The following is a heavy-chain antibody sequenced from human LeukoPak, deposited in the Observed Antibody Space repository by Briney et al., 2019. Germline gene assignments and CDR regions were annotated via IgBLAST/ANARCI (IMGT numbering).Heavy chain of an antibody. J-gene: IGHJ5*02. V-gene: IGHV3-23*01. CDR1: GFTFSSYA. D-gene: IGHD1-26*01. CDR2: ITGSGGST. CDR3: AKGPYSGLLVHWFDP. Sequence: GGSLRLSCAASGFTFSSYAMSWVRQAPGKGLEWVSAITGSGGSTYYADSVKGRFTISRDNSKNTLYLQMNSLRAEDTAVYYCAKGPYSGLLVHWFDPWGQGTLVTVSS.